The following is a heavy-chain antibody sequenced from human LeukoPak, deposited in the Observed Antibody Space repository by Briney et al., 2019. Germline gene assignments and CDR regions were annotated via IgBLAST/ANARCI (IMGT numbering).Heavy chain of an antibody. J-gene: IGHJ6*02. CDR1: GYSFTSYW. D-gene: IGHD1-26*01. Sequence: GESLKISCKGSGYSFTSYWIGWVRQMPGKGLEWMGIIYPGDSDTRYSPSFQGQVTISADKSISTAYLQWSSLKASDTAMYYCAGRRSAGATLYYYYYGMDVWGQGTTVTVSS. CDR3: AGRRSAGATLYYYYYGMDV. V-gene: IGHV5-51*01. CDR2: IYPGDSDT.